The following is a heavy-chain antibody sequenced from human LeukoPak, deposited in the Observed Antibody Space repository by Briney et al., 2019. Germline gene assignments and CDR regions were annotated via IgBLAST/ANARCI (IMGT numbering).Heavy chain of an antibody. J-gene: IGHJ4*02. CDR2: INHSGST. D-gene: IGHD4-17*01. V-gene: IGHV4-34*01. CDR3: ARGKTYGDYHFDY. Sequence: GSLRLSCAASGFTFSSYAMSWVRQPPGKGLEWIGEINHSGSTNYNPSLKSRVTISVDTSKNQFSLKLSSVTAADTAVYYCARGKTYGDYHFDYWGQGTLVTVSS. CDR1: GFTFSSYA.